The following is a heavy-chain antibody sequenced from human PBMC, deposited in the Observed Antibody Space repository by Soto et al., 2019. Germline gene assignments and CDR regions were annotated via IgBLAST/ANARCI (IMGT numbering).Heavy chain of an antibody. CDR1: GFTFSGNA. Sequence: GGSLRLSCAASGFTFSGNAMSWVRQAPGKGLEWVSGISSTGFSTYYADSVKGRFTISRDNSKNTLYLQMNSLRAEDTALYYCAKGFSVETDYWGQGTLVTVSS. CDR2: ISSTGFST. D-gene: IGHD2-21*02. V-gene: IGHV3-23*01. J-gene: IGHJ4*02. CDR3: AKGFSVETDY.